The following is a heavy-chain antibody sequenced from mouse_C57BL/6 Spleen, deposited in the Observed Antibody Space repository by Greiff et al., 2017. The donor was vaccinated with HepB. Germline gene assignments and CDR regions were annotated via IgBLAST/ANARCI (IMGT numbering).Heavy chain of an antibody. V-gene: IGHV14-4*01. J-gene: IGHJ2*01. CDR1: GFNIKDDY. Sequence: VQLKQSGAELVRPGASVKLSCTASGFNIKDDYMHWVKQRPEQGLEWIGWIDPENGDTEYASKFQGKATITADTSSNTAYLQLSSLTSEDTAVYYCTYYYGSHYFDYWGQGTTLTVSS. CDR3: TYYYGSHYFDY. CDR2: IDPENGDT. D-gene: IGHD1-1*01.